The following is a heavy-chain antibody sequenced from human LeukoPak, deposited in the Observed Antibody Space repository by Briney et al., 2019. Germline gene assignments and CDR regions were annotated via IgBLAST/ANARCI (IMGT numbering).Heavy chain of an antibody. CDR2: ISAYNGNT. CDR3: ARGVLYGSGSYYNFYYGMDV. D-gene: IGHD3-10*01. J-gene: IGHJ6*02. V-gene: IGHV1-18*01. CDR1: GYTFTSYG. Sequence: GASVKVSCKASGYTFTSYGISWVRQAPGQGLEWMGWISAYNGNTNYAQKLQGRVTMTTDTSTSTAYMELRSLRSDDTAVYYCARGVLYGSGSYYNFYYGMDVWGQGTTVTVSS.